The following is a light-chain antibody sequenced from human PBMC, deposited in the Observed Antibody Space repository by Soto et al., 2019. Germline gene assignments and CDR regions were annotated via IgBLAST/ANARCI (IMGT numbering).Light chain of an antibody. CDR1: SSDVGGYNF. Sequence: QSVLTQPASVSGSPGQSITISCTGTSSDVGGYNFVSWYQQHPDKAPKLMIYDVTNRPSGVSNRFSGSKSGNTASLTISGLQADVEADYYCRSYTSMSTYVFGTGTNVTVL. V-gene: IGLV2-14*01. CDR3: RSYTSMSTYV. CDR2: DVT. J-gene: IGLJ1*01.